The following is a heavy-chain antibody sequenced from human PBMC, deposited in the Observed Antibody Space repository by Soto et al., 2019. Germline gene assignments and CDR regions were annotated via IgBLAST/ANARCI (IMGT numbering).Heavy chain of an antibody. Sequence: SETLSLTCAVYGGSFSGYYRSWIRQPPGKGLEWIGEINHSGSTNYNPSLKSRVTISVDTSKNQFSLKLSSVTAADTAVYYCARGRSSVPRYYYGSGSRFDYWGQGTLVTVSS. J-gene: IGHJ4*02. CDR1: GGSFSGYY. D-gene: IGHD3-10*01. CDR2: INHSGST. CDR3: ARGRSSVPRYYYGSGSRFDY. V-gene: IGHV4-34*01.